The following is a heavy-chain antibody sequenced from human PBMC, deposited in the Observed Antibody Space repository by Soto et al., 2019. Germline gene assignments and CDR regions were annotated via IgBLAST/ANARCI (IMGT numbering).Heavy chain of an antibody. J-gene: IGHJ6*02. CDR2: INPNSGGT. V-gene: IGHV1-2*04. D-gene: IGHD1-7*01. CDR3: ARDTVRAITETSGQYYYYGMDV. CDR1: GYTFTGYY. Sequence: ASVKVSCKASGYTFTGYYMHWVRQAPGQGLEWMGWINPNSGGTNYAQKFQGWVAMTRDTSISTAYMELSRLRSDDTAVYYCARDTVRAITETSGQYYYYGMDVWGQGTTVTVSS.